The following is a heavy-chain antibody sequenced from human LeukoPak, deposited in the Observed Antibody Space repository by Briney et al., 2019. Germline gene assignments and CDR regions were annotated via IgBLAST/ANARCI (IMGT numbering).Heavy chain of an antibody. D-gene: IGHD6-13*01. V-gene: IGHV3-23*01. J-gene: IGHJ4*02. CDR1: GFTFSSYA. CDR2: ISGSGGST. CDR3: AKGDRSAYSSSWFYSGFDY. Sequence: PGGSLRLSCAASGFTFSSYAMSWVRQAPGKGLEWVSSISGSGGSTYYADFVKGRFTISRDNSKNTLYLQMNSLRAEDTAVYYCAKGDRSAYSSSWFYSGFDYWGQGTLVTVSS.